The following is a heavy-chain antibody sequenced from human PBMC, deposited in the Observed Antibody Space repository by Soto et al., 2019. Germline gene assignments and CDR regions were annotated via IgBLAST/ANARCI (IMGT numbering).Heavy chain of an antibody. Sequence: SETLSLTCTVTGGSISSRSYYWGWIRQPPGKGLEWIGSIYYSGSTYNNPSLRSRVSMSIDTSKDQFSLKLKSVTAADTALYFCARQRTSVVTQAYFDVWGQGSLVTVSS. J-gene: IGHJ4*02. CDR2: IYYSGST. CDR1: GGSISSRSYY. CDR3: ARQRTSVVTQAYFDV. V-gene: IGHV4-39*01. D-gene: IGHD2-21*02.